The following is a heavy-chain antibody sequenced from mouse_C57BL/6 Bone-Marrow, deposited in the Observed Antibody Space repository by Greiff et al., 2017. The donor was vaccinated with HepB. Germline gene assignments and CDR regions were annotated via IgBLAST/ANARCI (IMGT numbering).Heavy chain of an antibody. J-gene: IGHJ4*01. Sequence: EVQLQQSGPGLVKPSQSLSLTCSVTGYSITSGYYWNWIRQFPGTKLEWMGYISYDGSNNYNPSLKNRISITRDTSKNQFFLKLNSVTTEDTATYYCARGYYGSSPRGQGTSVTVSS. V-gene: IGHV3-6*01. CDR1: GYSITSGYY. CDR3: ARGYYGSSP. D-gene: IGHD1-1*01. CDR2: ISYDGSN.